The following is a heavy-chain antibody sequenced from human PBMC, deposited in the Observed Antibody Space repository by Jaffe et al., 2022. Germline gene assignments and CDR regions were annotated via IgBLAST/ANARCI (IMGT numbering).Heavy chain of an antibody. D-gene: IGHD5-12*01. CDR2: INHSGST. Sequence: QVQLQQWGAGLLKPSETLSLTCAVYGGSFSDYYWSWIRQPPGKGLEWIGEINHSGSTNYNPSLKSRVTISVDTSKNQFSLKLSSVTAADTAVYYCARGAQYSGFEDFDYWGQGTLVTVSS. J-gene: IGHJ4*02. CDR1: GGSFSDYY. V-gene: IGHV4-34*01. CDR3: ARGAQYSGFEDFDY.